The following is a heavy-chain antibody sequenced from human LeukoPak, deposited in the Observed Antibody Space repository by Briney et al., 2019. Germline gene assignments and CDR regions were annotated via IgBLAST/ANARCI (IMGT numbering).Heavy chain of an antibody. D-gene: IGHD4-11*01. CDR2: ISGSGAST. J-gene: IGHJ6*02. CDR1: GFTFSTNA. CDR3: ASNYGYYYYGMDV. Sequence: GGSLRLSCLTSGFTFSTNAMSWVRQAPGKGLEWISGISGSGASTYYADSVKGRFTISRDNSKNALYLQMNSLRAEDTAVYYCASNYGYYYYGMDVWGQGTTVTVS. V-gene: IGHV3-23*01.